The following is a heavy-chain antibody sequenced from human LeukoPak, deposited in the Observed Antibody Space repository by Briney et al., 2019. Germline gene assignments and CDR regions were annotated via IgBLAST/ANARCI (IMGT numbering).Heavy chain of an antibody. Sequence: SETLSLTCTVSGGSISSSSYYWGWIRQPPGKGLEWIGSIYYSGSTYYNPSLKSRVTISVDTSKNQFSLKLSSVTAADTAVYYCARDSSGWRHNPFDYWGQGILVTVSS. J-gene: IGHJ4*02. D-gene: IGHD6-19*01. CDR1: GGSISSSSYY. CDR3: ARDSSGWRHNPFDY. CDR2: IYYSGST. V-gene: IGHV4-39*07.